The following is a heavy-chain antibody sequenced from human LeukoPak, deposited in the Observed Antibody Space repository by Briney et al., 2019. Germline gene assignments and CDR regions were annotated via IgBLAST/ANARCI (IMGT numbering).Heavy chain of an antibody. V-gene: IGHV1-18*01. J-gene: IGHJ4*02. CDR1: GYTFTNYG. CDR2: ISAYSGDT. CDR3: ARSRFSLLGATTFDD. Sequence: ASVKVSFKAAGYTFTNYGFSWVRQAPGQGLEWMGWISAYSGDTNNAHTVQGRDTMTTDTPTSTAYMELRSLRSDDAAVYYCARSRFSLLGATTFDDWGQGSLITVSA. D-gene: IGHD1-26*01.